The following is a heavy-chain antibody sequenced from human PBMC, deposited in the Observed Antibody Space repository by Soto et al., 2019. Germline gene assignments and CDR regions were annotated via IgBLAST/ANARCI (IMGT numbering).Heavy chain of an antibody. CDR3: AKGRGDSGYYSLFDY. V-gene: IGHV3-9*01. Sequence: PGGSLRLSCAASGFTFSSYAMHWVRQPPGKGLEWVSSISWNSGHIGYTDSVKGRFTISRDNAKNSLYLQMNSLRSEDTALYYCAKGRGDSGYYSLFDYWGQGTLVTVSS. J-gene: IGHJ4*02. CDR2: ISWNSGHI. CDR1: GFTFSSYA. D-gene: IGHD3-22*01.